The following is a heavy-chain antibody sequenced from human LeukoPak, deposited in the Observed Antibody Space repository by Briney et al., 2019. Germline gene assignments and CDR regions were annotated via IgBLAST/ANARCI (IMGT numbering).Heavy chain of an antibody. J-gene: IGHJ4*02. CDR2: IKADGTGK. D-gene: IGHD1-26*01. CDR1: GFTFSSSW. Sequence: TGGSLRLSCVASGFTFSSSWMTWVRQAPGMGLERVANIKADGTGKYYVDSVRGRFSISRDNAKNSLYLELNSLRAEDTAVYYCAREIRGHSYFDYWGQGTLVTVSS. CDR3: AREIRGHSYFDY. V-gene: IGHV3-7*03.